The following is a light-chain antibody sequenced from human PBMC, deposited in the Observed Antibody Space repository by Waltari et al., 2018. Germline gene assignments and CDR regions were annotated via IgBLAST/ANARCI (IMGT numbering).Light chain of an antibody. V-gene: IGLV2-23*01. CDR1: SSNVGSYQL. CDR2: EAT. CDR3: CSYAGSSTWV. J-gene: IGLJ3*02. Sequence: QSALTQPASMSGSPGQSITISCTGTSSNVGSYQLVSWYQHHPGKAPKLIVYEATQRSAGVANRVSGSKSGNGSSLTITGLQAEDESDYYCCSYAGSSTWVFGGGTKLTVL.